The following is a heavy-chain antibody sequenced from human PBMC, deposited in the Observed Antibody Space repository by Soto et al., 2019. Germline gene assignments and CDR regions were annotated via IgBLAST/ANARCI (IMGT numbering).Heavy chain of an antibody. J-gene: IGHJ6*02. CDR3: ARDRTRAGTTFFYYYGMDV. CDR1: GGTFISYA. D-gene: IGHD1-7*01. CDR2: IIPIFGTA. V-gene: IGHV1-69*13. Sequence: SVKVSCKASGGTFISYAISWVRQAPGQGLEWMGGIIPIFGTANYAQKFQGRVTITADESTSTAYMELSSLRSEDTAVYYCARDRTRAGTTFFYYYGMDVWGQGTTVTVSS.